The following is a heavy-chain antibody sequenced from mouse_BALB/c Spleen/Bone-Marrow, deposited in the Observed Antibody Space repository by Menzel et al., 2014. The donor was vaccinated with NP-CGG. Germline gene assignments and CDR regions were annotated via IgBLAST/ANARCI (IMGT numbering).Heavy chain of an antibody. J-gene: IGHJ4*01. V-gene: IGHV1-69*02. CDR1: GYTFTSYW. CDR3: TRQYGNYYAMDY. D-gene: IGHD2-10*02. Sequence: VQLQQSGAELVRPGASVKVSCKASGYTFTSYWIYWVKQRPGQGLEWIGNIYPSDSYTNYNQNFKDKATLTVDKSSSTAYMQLSSPTSEDSAVYYCTRQYGNYYAMDYWGQGTSVTVSS. CDR2: IYPSDSYT.